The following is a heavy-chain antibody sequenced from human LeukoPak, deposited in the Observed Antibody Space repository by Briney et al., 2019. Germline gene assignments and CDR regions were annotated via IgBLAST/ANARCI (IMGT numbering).Heavy chain of an antibody. Sequence: GGSLRLSCVASGFPFRSFSMNWVRQAPGKGLEWVSSISSSSTYIYYADSVKGRFTISRDNAKNSLYPQMNSLRAEDTAVYYCARGGGRHVEYWGQGNLVTVSS. V-gene: IGHV3-21*04. D-gene: IGHD2/OR15-2a*01. CDR1: GFPFRSFS. J-gene: IGHJ4*02. CDR3: ARGGGRHVEY. CDR2: ISSSSTYI.